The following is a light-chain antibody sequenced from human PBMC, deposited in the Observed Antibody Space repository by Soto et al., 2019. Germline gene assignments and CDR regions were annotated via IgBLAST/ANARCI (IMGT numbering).Light chain of an antibody. CDR3: CSYAGTYTLV. J-gene: IGLJ3*02. Sequence: QSVLTQPRSASGSPGPSVTISCTGSSSDVGGYDFVSWYQQHPGMAPKPMISDVSERPSWLPDRFSGSKSANTASLTISGLQAEDEAEYYCCSYAGTYTLVFGGGTQLTVL. CDR2: DVS. CDR1: SSDVGGYDF. V-gene: IGLV2-11*01.